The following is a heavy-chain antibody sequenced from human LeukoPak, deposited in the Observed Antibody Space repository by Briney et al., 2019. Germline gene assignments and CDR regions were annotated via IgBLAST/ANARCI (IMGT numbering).Heavy chain of an antibody. V-gene: IGHV1-2*02. D-gene: IGHD2-15*01. Sequence: GASLKVSCKASGYTFTGYYMHWVRQAPGQGLQRRECTNTNSGGTNYAKKCYGSVTITRDTANSTVNMEQYRWRAEDPATYYYARAVYCSGGSCYTHDYWGQETLVTVSS. CDR2: TNTNSGGT. CDR3: ARAVYCSGGSCYTHDY. J-gene: IGHJ4*02. CDR1: GYTFTGYY.